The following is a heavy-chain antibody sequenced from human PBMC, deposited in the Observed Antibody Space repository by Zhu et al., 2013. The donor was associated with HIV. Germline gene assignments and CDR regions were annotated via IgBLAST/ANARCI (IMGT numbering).Heavy chain of an antibody. V-gene: IGHV1-69*01. CDR2: IIPIFGTA. CDR3: ATREGYCTNGVCDDAFDI. D-gene: IGHD2-8*01. J-gene: IGHJ3*02. Sequence: QVQLVQSGAEVKKPGSSVKVSCKASGGTFSSYAISWVRQAPGQGLEWMGGIIPIFGTANYAQKFQGRVTITADESTSTAYMELSSLRSEDTAVYYCATREGYCTNGVCDDAFDIWGQGTMVTVSS. CDR1: GGTFSSYA.